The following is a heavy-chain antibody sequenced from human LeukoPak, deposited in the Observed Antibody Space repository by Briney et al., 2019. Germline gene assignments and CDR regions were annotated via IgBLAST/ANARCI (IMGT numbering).Heavy chain of an antibody. CDR3: ARVWSSSSYDY. V-gene: IGHV3-7*01. D-gene: IGHD6-6*01. Sequence: GGSLRLSCAASGFTFSNYWMTWVRQAPGKGLEWVANIKQDGSEKYYVDSVKGRFTISRDNAKNSLYLQMNSLRAEDTAVYYCARVWSSSSYDYWGQGTLVTVSS. CDR2: IKQDGSEK. CDR1: GFTFSNYW. J-gene: IGHJ4*02.